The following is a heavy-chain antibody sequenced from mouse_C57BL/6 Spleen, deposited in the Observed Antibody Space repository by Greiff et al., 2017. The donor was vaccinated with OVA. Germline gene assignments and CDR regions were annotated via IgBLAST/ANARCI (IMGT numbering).Heavy chain of an antibody. J-gene: IGHJ2*01. D-gene: IGHD3-2*02. CDR3: ASSGYGFDY. V-gene: IGHV1-50*01. CDR2: IDPSDSYT. CDR1: GYTFTSYW. Sequence: QVQLQQPGAELVKPGASVKLSCKASGYTFTSYWMQWVKQRPGQGLEWIGEIDPSDSYTNYNQKFKGKATLTVDTSSSTAYMQLSSLTSEDSAVYYCASSGYGFDYWGQGTTLTVSS.